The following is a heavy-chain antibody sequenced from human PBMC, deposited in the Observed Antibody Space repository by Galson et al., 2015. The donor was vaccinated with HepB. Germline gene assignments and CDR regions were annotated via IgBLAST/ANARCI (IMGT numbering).Heavy chain of an antibody. J-gene: IGHJ4*02. CDR1: GFTFSSYS. D-gene: IGHD6-25*01. CDR3: AKGVPSGITATVFDL. V-gene: IGHV3-48*01. CDR2: ISSSSSTI. Sequence: SLRLSCAASGFTFSSYSMNWVRQAPGKGLEWVSYISSSSSTIYYADSVKGRFTISRDNAKNSLYLQMNSLRAEDTAVYYCAKGVPSGITATVFDLWGQGTLVTVSS.